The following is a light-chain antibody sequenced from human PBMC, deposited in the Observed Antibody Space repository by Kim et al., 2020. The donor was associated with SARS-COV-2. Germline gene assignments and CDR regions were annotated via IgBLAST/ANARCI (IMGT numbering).Light chain of an antibody. V-gene: IGLV3-19*01. CDR2: GKN. CDR3: NSRDSSGNHVV. CDR1: GLRSYS. J-gene: IGLJ2*01. Sequence: SGQTVRIKCQAEGLRSYSASWYQKKPGQAPVLFIYGKNNRPSGIPDRFSGSSSGNTASLTITGAKAEKEADYSCNSRDSSGNHVVFGGGTQLTV.